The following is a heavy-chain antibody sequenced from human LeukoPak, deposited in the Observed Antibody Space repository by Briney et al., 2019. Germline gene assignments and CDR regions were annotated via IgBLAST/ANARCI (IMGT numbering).Heavy chain of an antibody. V-gene: IGHV1-69*05. D-gene: IGHD3-22*01. CDR3: AREADRVVVIGSDAFDI. CDR2: IIPIFGTA. J-gene: IGHJ3*02. CDR1: GGTFTSYA. Sequence: SVKVSCKASGGTFTSYAISWVRQAPGQRLEWMGGIIPIFGTANYAQKFQGRVTITTDESTSTAYMELSSLRSEDTAVYYCAREADRVVVIGSDAFDIWGEGTMVTVSS.